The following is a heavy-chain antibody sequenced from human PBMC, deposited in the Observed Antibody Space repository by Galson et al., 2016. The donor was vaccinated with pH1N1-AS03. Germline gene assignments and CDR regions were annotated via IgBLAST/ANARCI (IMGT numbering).Heavy chain of an antibody. CDR3: ARVPYSYGMDV. CDR2: IEQDGSEK. V-gene: IGHV3-7*01. J-gene: IGHJ6*02. CDR1: GFTFSGYW. Sequence: SLRLSCAASGFTFSGYWMSWVRQAPGKGLEWVAHIEQDGSEKYYVDSVKGRFTISRDNAKNSLYLQMNSLRAKDTAVYYCARVPYSYGMDVWGQGTTVTVSS.